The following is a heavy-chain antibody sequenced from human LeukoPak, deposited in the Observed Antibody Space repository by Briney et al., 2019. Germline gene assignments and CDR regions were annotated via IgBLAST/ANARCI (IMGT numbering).Heavy chain of an antibody. CDR3: ARDHIHYAILMPGGAFDI. D-gene: IGHD2-8*01. CDR2: ISAYNGNT. V-gene: IGHV1-18*01. CDR1: GYTFTSYG. J-gene: IGHJ3*02. Sequence: GASVKVSCKASGYTFTSYGISWVRQAPGQGLEWMGWISAYNGNTNYAQKLQGRVTMTTDTSTSTAYMELRSLRSDDTAVYYCARDHIHYAILMPGGAFDIWGQGTMVTVSS.